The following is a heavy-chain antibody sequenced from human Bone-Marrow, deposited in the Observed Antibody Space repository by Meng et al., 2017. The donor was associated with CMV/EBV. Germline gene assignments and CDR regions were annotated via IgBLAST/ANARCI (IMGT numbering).Heavy chain of an antibody. Sequence: ASVKVSCKASGYTFTGYYMHWVRQAPGQGLEWMGWINPNSGGTNYAQKFQGRVTITADKSTSTAYMELSSLRSEDTAVYYCARIPYSSHRPYYYGMDVWGQGTTVTVSS. CDR2: INPNSGGT. J-gene: IGHJ6*02. V-gene: IGHV1-2*02. D-gene: IGHD6-13*01. CDR1: GYTFTGYY. CDR3: ARIPYSSHRPYYYGMDV.